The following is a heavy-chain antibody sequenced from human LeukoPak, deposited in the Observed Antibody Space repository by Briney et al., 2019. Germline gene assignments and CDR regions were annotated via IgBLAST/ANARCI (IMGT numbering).Heavy chain of an antibody. CDR3: AKTSMFDFWSGYPEKPNYFDY. V-gene: IGHV3-23*01. CDR2: ISGSGGST. D-gene: IGHD3-3*01. Sequence: GGSLRLSCAASGFTFSSCAMSWVRQAPGKGLEWVSAISGSGGSTYYADSVKGRFTISRDNSKNTLYLQMNSLRAEDTAVYYCAKTSMFDFWSGYPEKPNYFDYWGQGTLVTVSS. CDR1: GFTFSSCA. J-gene: IGHJ4*02.